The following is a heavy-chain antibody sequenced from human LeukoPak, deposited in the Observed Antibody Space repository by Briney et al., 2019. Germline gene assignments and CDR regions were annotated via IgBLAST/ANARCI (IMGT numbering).Heavy chain of an antibody. Sequence: SETLSLTCTVSGGSISSSSYYWGWIRQPPGKGLEWIGSIYYSGTTYYNPSLKSRVTISVDTSKNQFSLKLSSVTAADTAVYYFARHLLVISGNWFDPWGQGTLVTVSS. D-gene: IGHD2-8*02. CDR1: GGSISSSSYY. V-gene: IGHV4-39*01. CDR3: ARHLLVISGNWFDP. J-gene: IGHJ5*02. CDR2: IYYSGTT.